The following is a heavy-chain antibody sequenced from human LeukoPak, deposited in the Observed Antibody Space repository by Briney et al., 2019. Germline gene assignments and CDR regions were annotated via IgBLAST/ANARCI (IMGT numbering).Heavy chain of an antibody. Sequence: GGSLRLSCAASGLTVSSNYMDWVRQAPGKGLEWVAVVYSDGSPYYADSVKGRFTISRDNSKNTPYLQMNSLRPDDTAVYYCTNTATGWGQGTLVTVSS. J-gene: IGHJ4*02. CDR3: TNTATG. D-gene: IGHD4-17*01. V-gene: IGHV3-66*02. CDR2: VYSDGSP. CDR1: GLTVSSNY.